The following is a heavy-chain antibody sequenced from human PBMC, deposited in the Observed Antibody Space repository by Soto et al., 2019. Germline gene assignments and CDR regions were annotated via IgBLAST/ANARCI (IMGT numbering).Heavy chain of an antibody. V-gene: IGHV4-30-2*01. CDR1: GGSISSGGYS. CDR3: ARASMVGGVGTFDY. J-gene: IGHJ4*02. Sequence: SETLSLTCAVSGGSISSGGYSWSWIRQPPGKGLEWIGYIYHSGSTYYNPSLKSRVTISVDRSKNQFSLKLSSVTAADTAVYYCARASMVGGVGTFDYWGQGTLVTVSS. D-gene: IGHD3-10*01. CDR2: IYHSGST.